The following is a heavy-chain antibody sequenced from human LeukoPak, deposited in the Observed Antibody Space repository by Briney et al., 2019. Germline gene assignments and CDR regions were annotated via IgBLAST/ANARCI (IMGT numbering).Heavy chain of an antibody. J-gene: IGHJ6*02. CDR1: GDSVSSNSAA. CDR2: TYYRSKWYN. CDR3: ARGGAGIRVLWFGELDYGMDV. D-gene: IGHD3-10*01. V-gene: IGHV6-1*01. Sequence: SQTLSLTCAISGDSVSSNSAAWNWIRQSPSRGLEWLGRTYYRSKWYNDYAASVKSRITINPDTSKNQFSLQLNSVTPEDTAVYYCARGGAGIRVLWFGELDYGMDVWGQGTTVTVSS.